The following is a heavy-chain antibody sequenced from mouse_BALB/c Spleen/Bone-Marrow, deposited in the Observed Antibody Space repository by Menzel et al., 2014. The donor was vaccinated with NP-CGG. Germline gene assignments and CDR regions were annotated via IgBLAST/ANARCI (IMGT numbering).Heavy chain of an antibody. CDR3: ASYYYGSSTFAY. Sequence: EVQLQQSGAELVKPGASVKLSCTASGFNIKDTYMHWVKQRPEQGLEWIGRIDPANGNTKYDPKFQGKANITADTSSNTAYLQLSSLTSEDTAVYYCASYYYGSSTFAYWGQGTLVTVSA. V-gene: IGHV14-3*02. D-gene: IGHD1-1*01. CDR1: GFNIKDTY. J-gene: IGHJ3*01. CDR2: IDPANGNT.